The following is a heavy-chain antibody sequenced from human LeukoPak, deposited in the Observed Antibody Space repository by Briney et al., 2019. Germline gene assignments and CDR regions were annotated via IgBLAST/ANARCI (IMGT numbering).Heavy chain of an antibody. D-gene: IGHD2-2*01. CDR1: GGSISSGNYY. Sequence: SQTLSLTCTVSGGSISSGNYYWSWIRQPAGKGLEWIGHIYTNGSTNYNPSLKSRVTMSVDTSKNQFSLKLSSVTAADTAVYYCARVVPAAKNYYYYYYMDVWGKGTTVTVSS. CDR3: ARVVPAAKNYYYYYYMDV. V-gene: IGHV4-61*09. CDR2: IYTNGST. J-gene: IGHJ6*03.